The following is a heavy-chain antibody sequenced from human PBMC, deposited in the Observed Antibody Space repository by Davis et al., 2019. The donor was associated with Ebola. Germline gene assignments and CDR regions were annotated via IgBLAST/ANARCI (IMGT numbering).Heavy chain of an antibody. J-gene: IGHJ2*01. CDR1: GYNFRAYG. Sequence: ASVKVSCKASGYNFRAYGITWVRQAPGQGLEWMGWISGYNGNTIYGQKVQGSFTMTTDTSTTTSYLEVRNLRSDDTAVYYCARDAGSYLRYFDVWGRGTPVTVPS. CDR3: ARDAGSYLRYFDV. CDR2: ISGYNGNT. D-gene: IGHD1-26*01. V-gene: IGHV1-18*01.